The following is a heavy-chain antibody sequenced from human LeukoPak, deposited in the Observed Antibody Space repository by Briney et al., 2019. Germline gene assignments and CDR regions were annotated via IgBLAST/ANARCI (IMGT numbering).Heavy chain of an antibody. CDR1: VFTGSTQG. V-gene: IGHV3-33*01. Sequence: GGTLRRSCGAAVFTGSTQGRQWVRQAPGKVVEGVAVIWYDGTNGYYADSVKRRFTISRDNSKTTLYLQMNSMRAEDTAVYHCARDAAFYYYGMDVWGQGNPVTVSS. CDR3: ARDAAFYYYGMDV. D-gene: IGHD6-25*01. CDR2: IWYDGTNG. J-gene: IGHJ6*02.